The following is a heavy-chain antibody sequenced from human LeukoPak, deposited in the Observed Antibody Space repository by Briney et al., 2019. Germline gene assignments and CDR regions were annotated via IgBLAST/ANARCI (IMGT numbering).Heavy chain of an antibody. CDR3: ARDADYGDYRFDY. D-gene: IGHD4-17*01. CDR1: GFTFSSYW. CDR2: ISGSSTYI. J-gene: IGHJ4*02. Sequence: GGSLRLSCAASGFTFSSYWMSWVRQAPGKGLEWVASISGSSTYIYYSDSLKGRFTISRDNAKNALYLQMNSLRVEDTAVYYCARDADYGDYRFDYWGQGTLVTVSS. V-gene: IGHV3-21*01.